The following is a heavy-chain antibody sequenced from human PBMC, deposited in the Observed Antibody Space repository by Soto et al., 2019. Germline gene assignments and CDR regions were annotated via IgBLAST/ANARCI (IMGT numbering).Heavy chain of an antibody. D-gene: IGHD3-3*01. J-gene: IGHJ4*02. CDR3: ARGEAEGQSAFDY. Sequence: PGGSLRLSCAASGFTFSDFWMTWVRQTPGKGLEWVANINFDGSEKDYVSSVKGRFTISRDNFRNSLHLQMNSLRAEDTAVYYCARGEAEGQSAFDYWGQGTLVTVSS. CDR1: GFTFSDFW. CDR2: INFDGSEK. V-gene: IGHV3-7*02.